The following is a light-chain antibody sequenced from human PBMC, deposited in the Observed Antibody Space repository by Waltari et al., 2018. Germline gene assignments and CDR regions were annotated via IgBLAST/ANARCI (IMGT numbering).Light chain of an antibody. Sequence: IQMTQPSSSLSPSLGNRFPITCRASQSISSYLNWYQQKPGKAPKLLIYAASSLQSGVPSRFSGSGSGTDFTLTISSLQPEDFATYYCQQSYSTPYTFGQGTKLEIK. CDR3: QQSYSTPYT. CDR2: AAS. CDR1: QSISSY. J-gene: IGKJ2*01. V-gene: IGKV1-39*01.